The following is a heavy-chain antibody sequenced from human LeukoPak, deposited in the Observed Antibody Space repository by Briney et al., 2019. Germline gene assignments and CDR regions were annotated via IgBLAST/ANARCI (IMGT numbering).Heavy chain of an antibody. CDR3: ARASGLRSFTLIS. V-gene: IGHV3-23*01. D-gene: IGHD3-3*01. J-gene: IGHJ5*02. CDR1: GFTFTSYA. Sequence: GGSLRLSCAASGFTFTSYAINWVRQAPGKGLEWVSRISDGTAGTYYADSVKGRFTISRDNSKNTLYLQMNSLRAEDTAVYYCARASGLRSFTLISWGLGTLVTVSS. CDR2: ISDGTAGT.